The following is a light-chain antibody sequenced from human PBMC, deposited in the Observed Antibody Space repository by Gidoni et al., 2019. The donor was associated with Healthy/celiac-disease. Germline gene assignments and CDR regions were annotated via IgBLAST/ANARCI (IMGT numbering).Light chain of an antibody. CDR3: QQYGSSLLT. CDR2: GAS. Sequence: EIVSTQYPGTLSLSPGERATLSCRASQSVSSSNLAWYQQKPGQAPRLLIYGASSRATGIPDRFSGSGSGTAFTLTISRLEPEDFAVYYCQQYGSSLLTFGGGTKVEIK. J-gene: IGKJ4*01. CDR1: QSVSSSN. V-gene: IGKV3-20*01.